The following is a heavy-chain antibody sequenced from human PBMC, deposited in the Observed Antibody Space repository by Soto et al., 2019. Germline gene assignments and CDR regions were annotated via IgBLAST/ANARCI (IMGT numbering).Heavy chain of an antibody. J-gene: IGHJ1*01. CDR2: IYWDDDK. Sequence: QITLKESGPTLVKATQTLTLTCTFSGFSLTTSGLAVGWIRQPPGKALEWLALIYWDDDKHYSPSLATRLTSTKDTSKNQVVLTMTNMDPADTATYYCAHTVRSASGSGEYFQDWGQGTLVTVSS. CDR1: GFSLTTSGLA. D-gene: IGHD3-10*01. CDR3: AHTVRSASGSGEYFQD. V-gene: IGHV2-5*02.